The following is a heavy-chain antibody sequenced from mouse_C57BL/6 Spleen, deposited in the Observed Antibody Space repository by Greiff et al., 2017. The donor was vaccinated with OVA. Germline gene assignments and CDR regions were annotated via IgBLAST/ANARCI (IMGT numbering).Heavy chain of an antibody. Sequence: EVKLQESGPGMVKPSQSLSLTCTVTGYSITSGYDWHWIRHFPGNKLEWMGYISYSGSTNYNPSLKSRISITHDTSKNHFFLKLNSVTTEDTATYYCARGGYYYAMDYWGQGTSVTVSS. V-gene: IGHV3-1*01. CDR3: ARGGYYYAMDY. CDR1: GYSITSGYD. J-gene: IGHJ4*01. CDR2: ISYSGST.